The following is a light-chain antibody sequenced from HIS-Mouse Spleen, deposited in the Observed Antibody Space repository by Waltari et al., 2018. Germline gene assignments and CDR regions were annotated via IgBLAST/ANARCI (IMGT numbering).Light chain of an antibody. Sequence: QSALTQPRSVSGSPGQSVTISCTGTSSYVGGYNYFHWYQQHPGKAPKLMIYDVSKRPSGVPDRFSGSKSGNTASLTISGLQAEDEADYYCCSYAGSYTWVFGGGTKLTVL. CDR2: DVS. J-gene: IGLJ3*02. CDR3: CSYAGSYTWV. V-gene: IGLV2-11*01. CDR1: SSYVGGYNY.